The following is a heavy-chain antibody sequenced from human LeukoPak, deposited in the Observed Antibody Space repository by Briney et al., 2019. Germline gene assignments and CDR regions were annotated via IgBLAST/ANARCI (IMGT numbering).Heavy chain of an antibody. Sequence: RGSLRLSCAASGFTFTTYWMSWMSQAPGKGLQWVANIKHDGSEQYYVDSVKGRFTISRDNAKNSLFLQMNSLGVEDTAVYYCKSGGAAPGSFDYWGHGALVTVSS. J-gene: IGHJ4*01. CDR3: KSGGAAPGSFDY. CDR1: GFTFTTYW. CDR2: IKHDGSEQ. D-gene: IGHD1-26*01. V-gene: IGHV3-7*01.